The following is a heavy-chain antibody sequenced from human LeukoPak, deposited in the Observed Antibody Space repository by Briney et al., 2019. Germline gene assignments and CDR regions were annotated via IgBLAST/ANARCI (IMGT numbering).Heavy chain of an antibody. V-gene: IGHV3-23*01. CDR3: AKIGRGYGDYYWFDP. J-gene: IGHJ5*02. D-gene: IGHD4-17*01. CDR2: ISGSGGST. Sequence: GGSLRLSCAAAGFTFSNYAMTWVRQAPGRGLEWVSSISGSGGSTYYADSVKGRFTISRDNSKNTLYLQMYSLRAEDTAVYYCAKIGRGYGDYYWFDPWGQGTLVTVSS. CDR1: GFTFSNYA.